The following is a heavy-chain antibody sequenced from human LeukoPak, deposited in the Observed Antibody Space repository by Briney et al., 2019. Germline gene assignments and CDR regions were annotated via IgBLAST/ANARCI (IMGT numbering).Heavy chain of an antibody. CDR3: AREIRGAFGYLPSKIAGYFDY. Sequence: PGGSLRLSCIASGFTFSSYAMTWVRQAPGKGLAWVSTISGSSSHTYSADSVKGRFTISRDNAKNSLYLQMNSLRAEDTAVYYCAREIRGAFGYLPSKIAGYFDYWGQGTLVTVSS. D-gene: IGHD3-16*01. CDR2: ISGSSSHT. V-gene: IGHV3-21*01. CDR1: GFTFSSYA. J-gene: IGHJ4*02.